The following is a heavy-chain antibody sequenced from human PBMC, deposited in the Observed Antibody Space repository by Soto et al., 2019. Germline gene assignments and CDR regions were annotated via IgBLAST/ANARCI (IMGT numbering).Heavy chain of an antibody. V-gene: IGHV5-51*01. Sequence: GESLKISCKGSGYSFTSYWIGWVRQMPGKGLEWMGIIYPGDSDTRYSPSFKGQVTISADKSISTAYLQWSSLKASDTAMYYCAGPSTPNLLVSVADKEDYWSKGTLVSGS. CDR1: GYSFTSYW. D-gene: IGHD6-19*01. J-gene: IGHJ4*02. CDR3: AGPSTPNLLVSVADKEDY. CDR2: IYPGDSDT.